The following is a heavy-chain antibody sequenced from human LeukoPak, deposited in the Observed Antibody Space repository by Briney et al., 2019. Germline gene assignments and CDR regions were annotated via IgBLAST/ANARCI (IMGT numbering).Heavy chain of an antibody. V-gene: IGHV4-31*03. J-gene: IGHJ4*02. CDR1: GGSISSGGYY. Sequence: PSETLSLTCTVSGGSISSGGYYWSWIRQHPGKGLEWIGYIYYSGSTYYNPSLKSRVTISADTSKNQLSLKLSSVTAADTAVYYCARGGYTYGYYFDHWGQGALVTVSS. D-gene: IGHD5-18*01. CDR2: IYYSGST. CDR3: ARGGYTYGYYFDH.